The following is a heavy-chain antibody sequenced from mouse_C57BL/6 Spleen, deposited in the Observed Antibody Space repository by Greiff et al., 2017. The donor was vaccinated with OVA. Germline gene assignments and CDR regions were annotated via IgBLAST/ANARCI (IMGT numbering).Heavy chain of an antibody. CDR3: ARNVYDYDGAMDY. J-gene: IGHJ4*01. V-gene: IGHV2-9-1*01. CDR1: GFSLNSYA. D-gene: IGHD2-4*01. CDR2: IWTGGGT. Sequence: VQGVESGPGLVAPSQSLSITCTVSGFSLNSYAISWVRQPPGKGLEWLGVIWTGGGTNYNSALKSRLSISKDNSKSQVFLKMNSLQTDDTARYYCARNVYDYDGAMDYWGQGTSVTVSS.